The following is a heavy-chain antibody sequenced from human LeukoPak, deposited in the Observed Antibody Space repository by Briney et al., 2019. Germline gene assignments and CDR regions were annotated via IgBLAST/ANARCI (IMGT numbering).Heavy chain of an antibody. Sequence: ASVKVSCKASGYTFTGYYMHWVRQAPGQGLEWMGWINPNSGGTNYAQKFQGRVTMTRDTSISTAYMELSRLRSDDTAVYYCARISSGWGAFDYWGQGTLVTVSS. V-gene: IGHV1-2*02. CDR2: INPNSGGT. J-gene: IGHJ4*02. CDR3: ARISSGWGAFDY. D-gene: IGHD6-19*01. CDR1: GYTFTGYY.